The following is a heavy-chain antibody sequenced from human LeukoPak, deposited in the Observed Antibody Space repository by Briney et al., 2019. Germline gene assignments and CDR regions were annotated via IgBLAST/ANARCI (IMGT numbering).Heavy chain of an antibody. CDR3: ARADRPTIFGVVAYNWFDP. CDR1: GGTFSSYA. J-gene: IGHJ5*02. CDR2: IIPIFGTA. Sequence: ASVKVSCKASGGTFSSYAISWVRQAPGQGLEWMGRIIPIFGTANYAQKFQGRVTITADESTSTAYMELSSLRSEDTAVYYCARADRPTIFGVVAYNWFDPWGQGTLVTVSS. D-gene: IGHD3-3*01. V-gene: IGHV1-69*13.